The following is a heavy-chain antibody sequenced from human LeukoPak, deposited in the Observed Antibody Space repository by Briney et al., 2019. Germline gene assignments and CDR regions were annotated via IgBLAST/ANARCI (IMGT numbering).Heavy chain of an antibody. Sequence: GSLGLSCAASGFPFSSYWMHWVRQAPGKGLVWVSRINSDGSSTSYADSVKGRFTISRDNAKNTLYLQMNSLRAEDTAVYYCARSGRYYYYGMDGWGQGTTVTVSS. J-gene: IGHJ6*02. CDR1: GFPFSSYW. D-gene: IGHD1-26*01. CDR3: ARSGRYYYYGMDG. V-gene: IGHV3-74*01. CDR2: INSDGSST.